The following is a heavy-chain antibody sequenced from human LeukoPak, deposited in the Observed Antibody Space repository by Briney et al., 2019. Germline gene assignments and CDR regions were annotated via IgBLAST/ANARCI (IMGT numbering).Heavy chain of an antibody. Sequence: GESLKISCKGSGYSFTSYWIGCVRQMPGKGLEWMGIIYPRDSDTRYSPSFQGQVTISADKSISTAYLQWTNLKASDTAMYYCARPGYYGDYCFDFWGQGTLVTVSS. J-gene: IGHJ4*02. D-gene: IGHD4-17*01. V-gene: IGHV5-51*01. CDR2: IYPRDSDT. CDR3: ARPGYYGDYCFDF. CDR1: GYSFTSYW.